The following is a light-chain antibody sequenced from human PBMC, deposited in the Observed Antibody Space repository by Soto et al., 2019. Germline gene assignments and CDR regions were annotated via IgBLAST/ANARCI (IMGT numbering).Light chain of an antibody. CDR3: QQSYSTPRT. J-gene: IGKJ2*01. CDR1: QSISNY. CDR2: AAS. Sequence: DIQMTQSPSSLSASIGDRVTITCRASQSISNYLNWYQQKPGKAPNLLIYAASSLQSGVPSRFSGSGSGTDFTLTISSLQPEDFATYYCQQSYSTPRTVGQGTKLEIK. V-gene: IGKV1-39*01.